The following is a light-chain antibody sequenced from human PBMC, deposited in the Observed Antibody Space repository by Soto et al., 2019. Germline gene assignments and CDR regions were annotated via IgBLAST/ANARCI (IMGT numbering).Light chain of an antibody. Sequence: DIPMTQSPSSLSASVGDRVTITCRPSQSIDNFLNWYQQKPGKAPNLLIYAASSLQSGVSSRFSGSGSGTDFTITISSLQPEDSATYYCQQSYSLPYTFGQGTKVEIK. V-gene: IGKV1-39*01. CDR1: QSIDNF. J-gene: IGKJ2*01. CDR3: QQSYSLPYT. CDR2: AAS.